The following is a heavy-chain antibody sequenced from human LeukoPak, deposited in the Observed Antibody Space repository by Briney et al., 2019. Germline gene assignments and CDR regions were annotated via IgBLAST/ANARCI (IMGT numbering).Heavy chain of an antibody. CDR2: VYYSGST. CDR3: ARGLMETVPGTPFDY. Sequence: SETLSLTCTVSGGSISSGGYYWSWIRQHPGKGLEWIGYVYYSGSTYYNSSLKSRVTISVDTSKNQFSLKLSSVTAADTAIYYCARGLMETVPGTPFDYWGQGTLVIVSS. D-gene: IGHD6-19*01. V-gene: IGHV4-31*03. CDR1: GGSISSGGYY. J-gene: IGHJ4*02.